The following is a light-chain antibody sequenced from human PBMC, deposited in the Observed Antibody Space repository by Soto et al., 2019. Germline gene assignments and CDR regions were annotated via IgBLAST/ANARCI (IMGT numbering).Light chain of an antibody. CDR3: QQYHTDWT. CDR2: AAS. J-gene: IGKJ1*01. CDR1: ESIDNW. Sequence: DIQMTQSPSTLSASVGDTVTITCRASESIDNWLAWYQQKPGTAPKLLIFAASTLVRGVPSRFSGRGSGTEFTLTISSLQADDYANFFCQQYHTDWTFGQGTKVEIK. V-gene: IGKV1-5*01.